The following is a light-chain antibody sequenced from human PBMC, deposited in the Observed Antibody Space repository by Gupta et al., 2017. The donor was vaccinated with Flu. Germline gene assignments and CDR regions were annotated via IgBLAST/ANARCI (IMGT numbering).Light chain of an antibody. Sequence: DIVLPQSPGTLSLSPGERATLSCRASQSVSSNYLAWYQQKPGQAPRLLIYGASSRATGIPDRFSGSGSGTDFTLTISRLEAEDFAVYYCQQYGRSPLTFGGGTKVEIK. V-gene: IGKV3-20*01. CDR3: QQYGRSPLT. J-gene: IGKJ4*01. CDR2: GAS. CDR1: QSVSSNY.